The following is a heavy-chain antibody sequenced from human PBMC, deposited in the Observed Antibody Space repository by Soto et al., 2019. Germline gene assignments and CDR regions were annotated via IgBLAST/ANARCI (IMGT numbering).Heavy chain of an antibody. Sequence: GGSLRLSCAASGFSFSDYAMSWVRQAPGKGLEWVSVISESGGSTHYADSVRGRVTVSRDNSKNSLSLRMNSLRDEDTAVYFCAKRSPYSSGWYSPIFDYWGQGALVTVS. CDR2: ISESGGST. J-gene: IGHJ4*02. V-gene: IGHV3-23*01. D-gene: IGHD6-13*01. CDR3: AKRSPYSSGWYSPIFDY. CDR1: GFSFSDYA.